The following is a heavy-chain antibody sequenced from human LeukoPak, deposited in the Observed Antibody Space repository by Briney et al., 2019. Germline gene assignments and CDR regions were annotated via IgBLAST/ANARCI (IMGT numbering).Heavy chain of an antibody. D-gene: IGHD6-13*01. V-gene: IGHV4-59*12. CDR2: VYFSGST. J-gene: IGHJ4*02. CDR1: GVSITSYY. CDR3: ARGQYSSSWYRIDY. Sequence: KPSETLSLTCAVYGVSITSYYWTWIRQPPGKGLEWIGYVYFSGSTTYNPSLKSRVTISVDTSKNQFSLKLSSVTAADTAVYYCARGQYSSSWYRIDYWGQGTLVTVSS.